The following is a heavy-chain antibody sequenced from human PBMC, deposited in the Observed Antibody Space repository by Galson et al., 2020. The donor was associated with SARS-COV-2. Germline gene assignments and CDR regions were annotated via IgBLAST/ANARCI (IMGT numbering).Heavy chain of an antibody. J-gene: IGHJ4*02. Sequence: SETLSLTCTVSGGSISSGSYYWTWIRQPAGKGLEWIGHIYTSGTTNYNPSLRSRVTISVDTSKNQFSLNLRSVTAADTAVCYCVRDGLTTSAYDSWGQGTLVTVSS. CDR3: VRDGLTTSAYDS. D-gene: IGHD4-17*01. CDR2: IYTSGTT. V-gene: IGHV4-61*09. CDR1: GGSISSGSYY.